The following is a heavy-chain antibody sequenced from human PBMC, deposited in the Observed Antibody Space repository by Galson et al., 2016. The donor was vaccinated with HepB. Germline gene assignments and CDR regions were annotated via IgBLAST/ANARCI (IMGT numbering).Heavy chain of an antibody. D-gene: IGHD4-17*01. CDR1: RVSVGSRGYY. Sequence: TLSLTCTVSRVSVGSRGYYWSWIRQHPGKGLEWLGYTYYSWSTFYNPSLQSRLIMSLDMSKNELSLKLNSVTAADTAVYYCAREPDYGDHHDVFDIWGPGTTVIVSS. CDR3: AREPDYGDHHDVFDI. CDR2: TYYSWST. J-gene: IGHJ3*02. V-gene: IGHV4-31*03.